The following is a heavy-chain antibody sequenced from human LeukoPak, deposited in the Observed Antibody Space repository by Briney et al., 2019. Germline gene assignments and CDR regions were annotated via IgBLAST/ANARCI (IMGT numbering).Heavy chain of an antibody. D-gene: IGHD2-21*02. CDR1: GFTFSSYW. CDR2: IKQDGSEK. V-gene: IGHV3-7*01. J-gene: IGHJ4*02. Sequence: GGSLRLSCAASGFTFSSYWMSWVRQAPGKGLEWVANIKQDGSEKYYVDSVKGRFTISRDNAKNSLYLQMNSLRAEDTAVYYCASDYTYCGGDCYSGYWGQATLVTVSS. CDR3: ASDYTYCGGDCYSGY.